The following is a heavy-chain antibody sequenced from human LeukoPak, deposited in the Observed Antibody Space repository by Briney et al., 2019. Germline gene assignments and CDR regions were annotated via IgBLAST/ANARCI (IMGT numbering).Heavy chain of an antibody. CDR2: ISSSGSTI. J-gene: IGHJ4*02. CDR1: GFTFSNYE. D-gene: IGHD6-19*01. Sequence: GGSLRLSCAASGFTFSNYEMNWVRQAPGKGLEWVSYISSSGSTIYYADSVKGRFTISRDNAVNSLYLQMTSVRAEDTAVYYCATQHYSSGWYYFDSWGQGTLVTVSS. V-gene: IGHV3-48*03. CDR3: ATQHYSSGWYYFDS.